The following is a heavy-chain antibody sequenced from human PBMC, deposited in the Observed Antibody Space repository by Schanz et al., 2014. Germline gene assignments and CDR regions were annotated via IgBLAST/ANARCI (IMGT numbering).Heavy chain of an antibody. CDR1: GDTLSSYG. D-gene: IGHD3-10*01. V-gene: IGHV1-69*04. Sequence: QVQLVQSGAEVKKPGSSVKVSCKASGDTLSSYGISWVRQAPGQGLEWMGRITPTLGKVDYAQKFQGRVTITADISTSTAYMELISLTSEDTAVYYCARDPQYYYGSGRGYWGQGTLVTVST. CDR2: ITPTLGKV. J-gene: IGHJ4*02. CDR3: ARDPQYYYGSGRGY.